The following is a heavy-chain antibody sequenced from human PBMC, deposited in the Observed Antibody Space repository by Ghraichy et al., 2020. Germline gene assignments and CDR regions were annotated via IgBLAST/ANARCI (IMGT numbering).Heavy chain of an antibody. J-gene: IGHJ5*02. D-gene: IGHD6-13*01. V-gene: IGHV4-31*03. Sequence: SETLSLTCTVSGASISSGSFYWNWIRQHPGKGLEWNGYIYYSGSTYYIPSLKSRLTISIDTSKNQVSMRLSSVTAADTAVYYCARDGKGAASRWFDPWGQGTLVTVSS. CDR1: GASISSGSFY. CDR2: IYYSGST. CDR3: ARDGKGAASRWFDP.